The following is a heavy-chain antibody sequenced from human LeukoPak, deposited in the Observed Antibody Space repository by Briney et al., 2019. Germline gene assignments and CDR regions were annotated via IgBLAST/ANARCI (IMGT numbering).Heavy chain of an antibody. Sequence: SVKVSCKASGYTFTSHDINWVRQATGQGPEWMGWMSPNFGTANYAQKFQGRVTITADESTSTAYMELSSLRSEDTAVYYCAREDTAMAYFDYWGQGTLVTVSS. CDR3: AREDTAMAYFDY. J-gene: IGHJ4*02. V-gene: IGHV1-69*13. CDR1: GYTFTSHD. D-gene: IGHD5-18*01. CDR2: MSPNFGTA.